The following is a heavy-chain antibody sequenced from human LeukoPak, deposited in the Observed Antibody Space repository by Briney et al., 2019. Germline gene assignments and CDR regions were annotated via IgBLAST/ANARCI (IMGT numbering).Heavy chain of an antibody. J-gene: IGHJ4*02. D-gene: IGHD3-9*01. CDR1: GFTFSSYW. CDR2: IKHDGSEK. V-gene: IGHV3-7*01. CDR3: ARDTNVGFFEWAPLFDY. Sequence: GGSLRLSCAASGFTFSSYWMSWVRQAPGKGLEWVANIKHDGSEKYCVDAVEGRFTISRDNAKNPLYLQMNSLRAEDTAVYYCARDTNVGFFEWAPLFDYWGQGTLVTVSS.